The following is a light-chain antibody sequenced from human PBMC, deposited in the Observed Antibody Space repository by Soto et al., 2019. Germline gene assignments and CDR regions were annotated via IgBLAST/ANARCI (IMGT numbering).Light chain of an antibody. J-gene: IGLJ2*01. CDR3: QAWDITTAAVV. CDR1: KLGDKS. Sequence: SYELTQPPSVSVSPGQTASITCSVDKLGDKSPCWYQQRPGQSPVLVIYQKTKRPSGIPERFSGSDSGNTATLTISGTQAMDEADYYCQAWDITTAAVVFGGGTKLTVL. CDR2: QKT. V-gene: IGLV3-1*01.